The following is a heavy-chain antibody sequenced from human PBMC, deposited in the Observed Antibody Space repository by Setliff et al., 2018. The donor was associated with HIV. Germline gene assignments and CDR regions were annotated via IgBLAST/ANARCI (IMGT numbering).Heavy chain of an antibody. CDR3: ARDLLTYYYSGGYGGLDY. CDR1: GFTFSNYW. J-gene: IGHJ4*02. V-gene: IGHV3-7*03. Sequence: GGSLRLSCAASGFTFSNYWMSWVRQAPGKGLEWVANIKQDGSEKYYVDSVKGRFTISRDNAKNSLYLQMNSLRAEDTAVYYCARDLLTYYYSGGYGGLDYWGRGTLVTV. D-gene: IGHD3-22*01. CDR2: IKQDGSEK.